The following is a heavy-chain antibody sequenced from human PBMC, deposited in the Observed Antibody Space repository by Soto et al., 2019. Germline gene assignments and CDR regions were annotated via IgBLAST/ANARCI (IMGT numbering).Heavy chain of an antibody. J-gene: IGHJ3*02. CDR3: ARDNGQRDYYDSSLDAFDI. CDR2: VIPIFSTP. Sequence: SVKDACKASGGTFSSYPLSWVRQAPAQELEWMGGVIPIFSTPNYAQQFQRGATITANESTNTAYMEPISQRSEDTAVYYCARDNGQRDYYDSSLDAFDIWGQGTMVTVSS. V-gene: IGHV1-69*13. D-gene: IGHD3-22*01. CDR1: GGTFSSYP.